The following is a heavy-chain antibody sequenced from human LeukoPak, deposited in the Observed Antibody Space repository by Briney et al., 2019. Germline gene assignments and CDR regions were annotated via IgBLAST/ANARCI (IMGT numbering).Heavy chain of an antibody. J-gene: IGHJ3*02. CDR3: ARDLWDTYYYDNSHDAFDI. Sequence: SVKVSCKASGGTFSSYDITWVRQAPGQGLEWMGGIIPIFGTANYAQKFQGRVTMTRDTSTSTVYMELSSLRSEDTAVYYCARDLWDTYYYDNSHDAFDIWGQGTMVTVSS. V-gene: IGHV1-69*05. D-gene: IGHD3-22*01. CDR1: GGTFSSYD. CDR2: IIPIFGTA.